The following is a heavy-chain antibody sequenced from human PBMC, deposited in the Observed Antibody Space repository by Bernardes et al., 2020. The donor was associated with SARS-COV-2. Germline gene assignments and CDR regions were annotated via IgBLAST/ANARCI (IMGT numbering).Heavy chain of an antibody. D-gene: IGHD2-2*01. CDR2: FEPEDGET. Sequence: ASVKVSCNVSGYTLTELSMHWVRQAPGKGLEWMGGFEPEDGETIYAQKSQGRVTMTEDTSTDTAYVELSSLRSEDQVVYYCATGVVGVPAAPNWFDPGGQGTLVTVSS. V-gene: IGHV1-24*01. CDR3: ATGVVGVPAAPNWFDP. CDR1: GYTLTELS. J-gene: IGHJ5*02.